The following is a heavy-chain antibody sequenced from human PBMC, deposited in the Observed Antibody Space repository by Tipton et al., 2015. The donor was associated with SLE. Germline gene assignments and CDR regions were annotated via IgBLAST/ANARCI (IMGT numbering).Heavy chain of an antibody. V-gene: IGHV4-34*01. CDR2: INHSGST. CDR1: GGSFSGYY. CDR3: ARTEGYYGSAGGMDV. D-gene: IGHD3-10*01. Sequence: AGLVKPSETLSLTCAVYGGSFSGYYWSWIRQPPGKGLEWIGEINHSGSTNYNPSLKSRVTISEDTSKNQFSLKLSSVTAADTAVYYCARTEGYYGSAGGMDVWGQGTTVTVSS. J-gene: IGHJ6*02.